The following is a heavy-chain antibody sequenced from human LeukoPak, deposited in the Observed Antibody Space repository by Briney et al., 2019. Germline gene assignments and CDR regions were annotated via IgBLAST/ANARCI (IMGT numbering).Heavy chain of an antibody. V-gene: IGHV3-9*01. CDR3: AKAKDVGSGWYSFDY. CDR1: GFTFDDHA. J-gene: IGHJ4*02. CDR2: ISWNTVAI. D-gene: IGHD6-19*01. Sequence: GRSRRLSCAASGFTFDDHAMHWVRQAPGKGLEWVSGISWNTVAIGYADSVKGRFTISRDNAKNSLYLQMNSLRPEDTALYYCAKAKDVGSGWYSFDYWGQGTLVTVSS.